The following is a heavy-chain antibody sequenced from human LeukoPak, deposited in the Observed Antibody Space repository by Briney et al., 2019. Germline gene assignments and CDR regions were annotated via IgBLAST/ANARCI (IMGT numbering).Heavy chain of an antibody. J-gene: IGHJ5*02. CDR1: GFTFSSYS. CDR2: ISSGSSTI. D-gene: IGHD2-2*01. Sequence: GGSLRLSCAASGFTFSSYSMNWVRQAPGKGLEWVSYISSGSSTIYYADSVKGRFTISRDNAKNSLYLQMNSLRAEDTAVYYCARDSPQRYCSSTSCSPNWFDPWGQGTLVTVSS. V-gene: IGHV3-48*04. CDR3: ARDSPQRYCSSTSCSPNWFDP.